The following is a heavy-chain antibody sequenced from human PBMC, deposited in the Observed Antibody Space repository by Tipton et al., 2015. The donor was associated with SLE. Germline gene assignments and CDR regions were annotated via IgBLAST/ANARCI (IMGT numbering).Heavy chain of an antibody. J-gene: IGHJ4*02. CDR1: GGSISSGSYY. CDR2: IYTSGST. CDR3: AREGSYSFYY. Sequence: TLSLTCTVSGGSISSGSYYWSWIRQPAGKGLEWIGYIYTSGSTNYNPSLKSRVTISVDTSKNQFSLKLSSVTAADTAVYYCAREGSYSFYYWGQGTLVTVSS. V-gene: IGHV4-61*09. D-gene: IGHD3-10*01.